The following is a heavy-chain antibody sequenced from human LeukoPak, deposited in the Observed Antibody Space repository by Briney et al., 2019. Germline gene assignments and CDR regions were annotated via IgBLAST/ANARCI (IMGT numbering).Heavy chain of an antibody. CDR1: GGSISSYY. V-gene: IGHV4-4*07. CDR3: AREMGGYSGYYYYYMDV. J-gene: IGHJ6*03. D-gene: IGHD5-12*01. CDR2: IYTSGST. Sequence: SETLSLTCTVSGGSISSYYWSWIRQPAGKGLEWIGRIYTSGSTNYNPSLKSRVTMSVDTSKNQFSLKLSSVTAADTAVYYCAREMGGYSGYYYYYMDVWGKGTTVTVSS.